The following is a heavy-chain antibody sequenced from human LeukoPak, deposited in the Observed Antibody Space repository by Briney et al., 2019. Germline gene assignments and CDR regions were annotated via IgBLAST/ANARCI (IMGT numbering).Heavy chain of an antibody. CDR3: AKDDDLNWFDP. Sequence: GGSLRLSCAASGFTFSSYGMHWVRQAPGKGLEWVAVISYDGSNKYYADSVKGRFTISRDNSKNTLYLQTNSLRAEDTAVYYCAKDDDLNWFDPWGQGTLVTVSS. J-gene: IGHJ5*02. V-gene: IGHV3-30*18. CDR2: ISYDGSNK. D-gene: IGHD3-3*01. CDR1: GFTFSSYG.